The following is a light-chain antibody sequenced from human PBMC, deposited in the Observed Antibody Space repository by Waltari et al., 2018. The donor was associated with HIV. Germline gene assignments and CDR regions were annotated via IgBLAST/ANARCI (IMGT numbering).Light chain of an antibody. J-gene: IGKJ1*01. CDR2: KAS. CDR1: QTVSNW. CDR3: QQYDSYWM. V-gene: IGKV1-5*03. Sequence: DIQMTQSPSTLSASVGDRVTITCRASQTVSNWLAWYQQKPGKAPKLLIYKASTLQSGVPSRFSGSGSGTEFSLTISTLQPDDFATYYCQQYDSYWMFGQGTKVEIK.